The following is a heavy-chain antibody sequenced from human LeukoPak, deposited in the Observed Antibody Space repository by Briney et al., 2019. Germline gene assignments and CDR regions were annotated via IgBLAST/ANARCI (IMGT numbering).Heavy chain of an antibody. Sequence: GGTLRLSCAASGFTFSSYGMSWVRQAPGKGLEWVSAVSGSGGSTYYADSVKGRFTISRDNSKNTLYLQMNSLRAEDTAVYYCARVGVLSSSWLVYWGQGTLVTVSS. D-gene: IGHD6-13*01. CDR1: GFTFSSYG. CDR3: ARVGVLSSSWLVY. CDR2: VSGSGGST. V-gene: IGHV3-23*01. J-gene: IGHJ4*02.